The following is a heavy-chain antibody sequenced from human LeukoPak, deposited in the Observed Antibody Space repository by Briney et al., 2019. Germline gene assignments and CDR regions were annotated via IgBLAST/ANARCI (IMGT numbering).Heavy chain of an antibody. Sequence: GGSLRLSCAASGFTFSSYSMNWVRQAPGKGLEWVSSISSSSSYIYYADSVKGRFTISRDNAKNSLYLQTHSLRAEDTAVYYCASPTGYTVGDYWGQGTLVTVSS. CDR1: GFTFSSYS. CDR3: ASPTGYTVGDY. V-gene: IGHV3-21*01. CDR2: ISSSSSYI. D-gene: IGHD6-13*01. J-gene: IGHJ4*02.